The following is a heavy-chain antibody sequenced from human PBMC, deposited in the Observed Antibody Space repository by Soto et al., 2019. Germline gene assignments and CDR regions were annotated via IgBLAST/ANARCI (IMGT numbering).Heavy chain of an antibody. CDR3: ARGVAAAGVYYYYGMDV. V-gene: IGHV3-33*01. D-gene: IGHD6-13*01. CDR1: GFTFSSYG. CDR2: IWYDGSNK. J-gene: IGHJ6*02. Sequence: QVQLVESGGGVVQPGRSLRLSCAASGFTFSSYGMHWVRQAPGKGLEWVAVIWYDGSNKYYADSVKGRFTISRDNSKNTLYLQMNSLIAEDTAVYYCARGVAAAGVYYYYGMDVWGQGTTVTVSS.